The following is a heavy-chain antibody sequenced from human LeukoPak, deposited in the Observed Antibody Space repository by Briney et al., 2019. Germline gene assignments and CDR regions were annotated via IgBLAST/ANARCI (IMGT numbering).Heavy chain of an antibody. Sequence: PGGSLRFSCAASGFTFSSYGMHWVRQAPGKGLEWVAVIWYDGSNKYYADSVKGRFTISRDNSKNTLYLQMNSLRAEDTAVYYCASSYGSGFDGFWGQGTLVTVSS. CDR1: GFTFSSYG. D-gene: IGHD3-10*01. J-gene: IGHJ4*02. CDR2: IWYDGSNK. V-gene: IGHV3-33*01. CDR3: ASSYGSGFDGF.